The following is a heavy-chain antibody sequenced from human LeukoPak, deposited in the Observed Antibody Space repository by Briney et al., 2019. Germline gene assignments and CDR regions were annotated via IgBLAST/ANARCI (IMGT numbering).Heavy chain of an antibody. V-gene: IGHV2-5*02. CDR1: GFSLSTSGVG. J-gene: IGHJ5*02. CDR2: IYWDDDK. CDR3: AHRRSYYYGSGNWFDP. D-gene: IGHD3-10*01. Sequence: SGPTLVKPTQTLTLTCTFSGFSLSTSGVGVGWIRQPPGKALEWLALIYWDDDKRYSPSLKSRLTITKDTSKNQVVLTMTNMDPVDTATYYCAHRRSYYYGSGNWFDPWGQGTLVTVSS.